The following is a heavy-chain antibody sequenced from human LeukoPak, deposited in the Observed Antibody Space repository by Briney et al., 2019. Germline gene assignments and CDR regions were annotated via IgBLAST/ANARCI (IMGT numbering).Heavy chain of an antibody. CDR2: IYYSGST. D-gene: IGHD4-17*01. CDR3: ARADDYGDLHFDY. CDR1: GGSISSGDYY. Sequence: PSETLSLICTVSGGSISSGDYYWSWIRQPPGKGLEWIGYIYYSGSTYYNPSLKSRVTISVDTSKNQFSLKLSSVTAADTAVYYCARADDYGDLHFDYWGQGTLVTVSS. V-gene: IGHV4-30-4*01. J-gene: IGHJ4*02.